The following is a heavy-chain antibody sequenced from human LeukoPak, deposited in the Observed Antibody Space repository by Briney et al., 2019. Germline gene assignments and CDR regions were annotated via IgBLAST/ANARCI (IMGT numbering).Heavy chain of an antibody. D-gene: IGHD3-22*01. V-gene: IGHV1-69*05. CDR2: IIPIFGTA. J-gene: IGHJ4*02. CDR3: ARGRGDSSDIVFDY. CDR1: GGTFSSYA. Sequence: GASVKVSCKXSGGTFSSYAISWVRQAPRQGLEWMGRIIPIFGTANYAQKLQGRVTITTDESTSTAYMELSSLRSEDTAVYYCARGRGDSSDIVFDYWGRGTLVTVSS.